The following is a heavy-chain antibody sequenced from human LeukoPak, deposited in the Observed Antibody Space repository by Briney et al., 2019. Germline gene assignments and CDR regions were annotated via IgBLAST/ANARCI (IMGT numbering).Heavy chain of an antibody. Sequence: GVSVKVSSKAPGYTFTSYGISWVRQAPGQGLEWMGWISAYNGNTNYAQKLQGRVTMTTDTSTSTAYVELRSLRSDDTAVYYCAREPTSYYYDSYGYYTRDYFDYWGQGTLVTVSS. V-gene: IGHV1-18*01. CDR2: ISAYNGNT. J-gene: IGHJ4*02. CDR1: GYTFTSYG. D-gene: IGHD3-22*01. CDR3: AREPTSYYYDSYGYYTRDYFDY.